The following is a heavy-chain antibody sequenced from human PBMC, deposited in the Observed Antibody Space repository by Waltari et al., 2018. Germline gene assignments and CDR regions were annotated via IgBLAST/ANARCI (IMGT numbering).Heavy chain of an antibody. V-gene: IGHV3-23*01. CDR2: ITASGGSA. CDR3: AKDFGASIQPFDH. J-gene: IGHJ4*02. CDR1: GFTFEAYA. Sequence: VTLLDSGGGLVQPGGSLKLSCLASGFTFEAYAMNWVRQAPGKGLEWVSGITASGGSAYHADSVKGRFTISRDNAKNILFLEMTSLGVEDTALYYCAKDFGASIQPFDHWGQGTLVSVSS. D-gene: IGHD3-3*01.